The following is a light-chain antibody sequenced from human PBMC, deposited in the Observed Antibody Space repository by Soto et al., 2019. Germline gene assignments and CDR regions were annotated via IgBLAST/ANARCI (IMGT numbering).Light chain of an antibody. CDR3: QPYDSSLSGYV. Sequence: QSALTQPPSVSGAPWQRVTISCTGSSSNIGAGYDVHWYQQLPGTAPKLLIYGNSNRPSGVPDRFSGPKSGTSASLAITGLQAEDEADYYCQPYDSSLSGYVFGTGTKVPVL. CDR1: SSNIGAGYD. J-gene: IGLJ1*01. V-gene: IGLV1-40*01. CDR2: GNS.